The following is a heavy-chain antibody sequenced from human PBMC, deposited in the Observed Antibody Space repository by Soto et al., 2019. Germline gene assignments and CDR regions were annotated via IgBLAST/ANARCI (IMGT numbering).Heavy chain of an antibody. CDR3: ARRRPFGGVIPFDH. J-gene: IGHJ4*02. Sequence: QVQLQQWGAGLLKPSETLSLTCAVYGGSFSGYYWSWIRQPPGKGLEWIGEINHSGSTNYNLSLKRRVTISVDTSRNQFSLKQGSVTAAGTAVYYCARRRPFGGVIPFDHWGQGTLVTVSS. CDR2: INHSGST. V-gene: IGHV4-34*01. CDR1: GGSFSGYY. D-gene: IGHD3-16*02.